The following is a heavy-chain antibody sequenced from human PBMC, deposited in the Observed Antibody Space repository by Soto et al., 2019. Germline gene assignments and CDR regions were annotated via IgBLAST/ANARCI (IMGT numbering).Heavy chain of an antibody. CDR1: GFTFSGYG. V-gene: IGHV3-30*18. Sequence: QVQLVESGGGVVQPGRSLRLSCAASGFTFSGYGMHWVRQAPGKGLEWVAAISGVGSNKYYADSVKGRFTISRDNSKNTLYLQMNSLRAEDTAVYYCAKDRAVAGTDYYADGMDVWGQGTTVTVSS. J-gene: IGHJ6*01. CDR2: ISGVGSNK. D-gene: IGHD6-19*01. CDR3: AKDRAVAGTDYYADGMDV.